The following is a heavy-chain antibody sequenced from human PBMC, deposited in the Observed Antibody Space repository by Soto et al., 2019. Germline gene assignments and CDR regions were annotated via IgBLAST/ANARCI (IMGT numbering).Heavy chain of an antibody. Sequence: QVQLVQSGAEVRKPGSSVRVSCEASGGSFNRHTISWVRQAPGQGLEWMGGIIPIFGTANHAQKFQGRVTIIADESTSTVYMELSSLRSDDTAIYDCARGWGYDSTDYYYAYWGQGTLVIVSS. V-gene: IGHV1-69*01. CDR3: ARGWGYDSTDYYYAY. D-gene: IGHD3-22*01. J-gene: IGHJ4*02. CDR1: GGSFNRHT. CDR2: IIPIFGTA.